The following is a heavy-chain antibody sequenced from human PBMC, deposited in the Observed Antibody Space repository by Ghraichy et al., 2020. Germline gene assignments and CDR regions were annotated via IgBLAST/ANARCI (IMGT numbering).Heavy chain of an antibody. V-gene: IGHV3-9*01. J-gene: IGHJ3*02. Sequence: LRLSCAASGFTFDDYAMHWVRQAPGKGLEWVSGISWNSGSIGYADSVKGRFTISRDNAKNSLYLQMNSLRAEDTALYYCAKSRFNAFDIWGQGTMVTVSS. CDR2: ISWNSGSI. CDR1: GFTFDDYA. CDR3: AKSRFNAFDI.